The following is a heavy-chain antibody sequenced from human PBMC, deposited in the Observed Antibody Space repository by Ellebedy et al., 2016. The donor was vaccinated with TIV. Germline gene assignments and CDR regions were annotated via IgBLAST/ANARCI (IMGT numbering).Heavy chain of an antibody. D-gene: IGHD6-13*01. Sequence: ASVKVSCKASGYTFSSYGMHWVRQAPGQGLEWMGIINPSGGSTSYAQKFQGRVTMTRDTSTSTVYMELSSLRSEDTAVYYCARVSGRAAAGTFFDYWGQGTLVTVSS. CDR2: INPSGGST. J-gene: IGHJ4*02. V-gene: IGHV1-46*01. CDR3: ARVSGRAAAGTFFDY. CDR1: GYTFSSYG.